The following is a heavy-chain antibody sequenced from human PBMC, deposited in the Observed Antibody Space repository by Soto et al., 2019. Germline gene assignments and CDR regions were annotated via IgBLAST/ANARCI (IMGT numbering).Heavy chain of an antibody. D-gene: IGHD2-15*01. V-gene: IGHV4-30-2*05. J-gene: IGHJ4*02. CDR1: GGSISSGDYS. CDR2: IYHSGST. CDR3: ATMGTPATGLYFFDY. Sequence: SETLSLTCAVSGGSISSGDYSWSWIRQPPGKGLEWIGYIYHSGSTYYSTSLKSRVTISVDTSKSQFSLNLSFVTAADTAVYYCATMGTPATGLYFFDYWGRGSLVTVSS.